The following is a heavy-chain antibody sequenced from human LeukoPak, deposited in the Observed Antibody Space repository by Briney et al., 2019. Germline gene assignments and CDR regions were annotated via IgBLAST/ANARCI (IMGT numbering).Heavy chain of an antibody. CDR3: ARESDGGKDYFDY. CDR2: INHSGST. D-gene: IGHD4-23*01. CDR1: GGSFSGYY. Sequence: SETLSLTCAVYGGSFSGYYWSWIRQPPGKGLEWIGEINHSGSTYYNPSLKSRVTISVDTSKNQFSLKLSSVTAADTAVYYCARESDGGKDYFDYWGQGTLVTVSS. V-gene: IGHV4-34*01. J-gene: IGHJ4*02.